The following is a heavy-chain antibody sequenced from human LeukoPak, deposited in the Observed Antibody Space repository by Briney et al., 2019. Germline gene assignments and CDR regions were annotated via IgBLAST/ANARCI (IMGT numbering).Heavy chain of an antibody. CDR1: GFTLRHTA. J-gene: IGHJ4*02. CDR2: ITDIARST. Sequence: GGSLRPSCAPYGFTLRHTATCWVRQAPGKGLECVAGITDIARSTDNADSAKCPSPIPMAKSKNTLQLQMNSLRAQDPAAYQCAKDWAVVVPAAWVGLDYWGQGTLVTVSS. V-gene: IGHV3-23*01. D-gene: IGHD2-2*01. CDR3: AKDWAVVVPAAWVGLDY.